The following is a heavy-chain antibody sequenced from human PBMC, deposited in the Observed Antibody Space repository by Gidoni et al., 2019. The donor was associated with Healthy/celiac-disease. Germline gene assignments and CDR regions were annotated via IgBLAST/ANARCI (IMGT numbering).Heavy chain of an antibody. CDR3: AGSSRWLQSLGMDV. V-gene: IGHV3-23*01. Sequence: EVQLLESGGGLVQPGGSLRLSCAPFGFPFSSSAIGWVRQAPGKGLGWVSAISGSGGSTYYADSVKGRFTISRDNSKNTLYLQMNSLRAEDTAVYYCAGSSRWLQSLGMDVWGKGTTVTVSS. CDR1: GFPFSSSA. D-gene: IGHD5-12*01. CDR2: ISGSGGST. J-gene: IGHJ6*04.